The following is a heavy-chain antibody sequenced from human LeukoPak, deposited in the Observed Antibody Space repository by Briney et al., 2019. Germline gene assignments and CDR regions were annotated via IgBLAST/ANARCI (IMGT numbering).Heavy chain of an antibody. CDR2: INPNSGGT. J-gene: IGHJ5*02. CDR1: GYTFTGYY. V-gene: IGHV1-2*02. CDR3: ARVEDWNYWFDP. D-gene: IGHD1-7*01. Sequence: ASVKVSCKASGYTFTGYYTHWVRQAPGQGLEWMGWINPNSGGTNYAQKFQGRVTMTRDTSISTAYMELSRLRSDDTAVYYCARVEDWNYWFDPWGQGTLVTVSS.